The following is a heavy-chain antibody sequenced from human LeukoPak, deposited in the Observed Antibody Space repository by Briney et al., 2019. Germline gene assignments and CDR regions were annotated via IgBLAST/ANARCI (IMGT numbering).Heavy chain of an antibody. D-gene: IGHD2-15*01. Sequence: GGSLRLSCAASGYTFSSYGMHWVRQAPGKGLEWVAVISYDGSNKYYADSVKGRFTISRDNSKNTLYLQMNSLRAEDTAVYYCAKTATVSGVDYWGQGTLVTVSS. J-gene: IGHJ4*02. V-gene: IGHV3-30*18. CDR3: AKTATVSGVDY. CDR1: GYTFSSYG. CDR2: ISYDGSNK.